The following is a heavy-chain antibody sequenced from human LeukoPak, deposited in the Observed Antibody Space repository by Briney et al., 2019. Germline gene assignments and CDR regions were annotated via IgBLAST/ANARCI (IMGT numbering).Heavy chain of an antibody. Sequence: SETLSLTCAVSGGSISSGGYSWSWIRQPPGKGLEWIGYIYHSGSTYYNPSLKSRVTISVDTSKNQFSLKLSSVTAADTAVYFCARQYYDTSGYYSTYAFDIWGQGTMVTVSS. D-gene: IGHD3-22*01. CDR1: GGSISSGGYS. CDR2: IYHSGST. J-gene: IGHJ3*02. V-gene: IGHV4-30-2*03. CDR3: ARQYYDTSGYYSTYAFDI.